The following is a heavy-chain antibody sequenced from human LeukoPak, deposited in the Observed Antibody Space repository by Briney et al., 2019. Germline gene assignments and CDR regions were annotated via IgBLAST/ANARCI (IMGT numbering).Heavy chain of an antibody. CDR3: ARHPPYYYYGMDV. CDR1: GGSISSYY. Sequence: SETLSLTCTVSGGSISSYYWSWIRQPPRKGLEWIGDIYYSGSTNYNPAPKSRVTISVDTSKNQFSLKLRSVTAADTAVYYCARHPPYYYYGMDVWGQGTTVTVSS. J-gene: IGHJ6*02. V-gene: IGHV4-59*08. CDR2: IYYSGST.